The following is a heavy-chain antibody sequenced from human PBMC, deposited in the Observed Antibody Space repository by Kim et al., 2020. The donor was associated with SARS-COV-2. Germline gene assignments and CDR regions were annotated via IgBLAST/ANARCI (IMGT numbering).Heavy chain of an antibody. CDR3: ARTVTRGTWYFDY. D-gene: IGHD4-17*01. CDR1: GGSISSCGYY. J-gene: IGHJ4*02. Sequence: SETLSLTCTVSGGSISSCGYYWSWIRQHPGKGLEWIGYIYYSGSTYYNPSLKSRVTISVDTSKNQFSLKLSSVTAADTAVYYCARTVTRGTWYFDYWGQGTLVTVSS. CDR2: IYYSGST. V-gene: IGHV4-31*03.